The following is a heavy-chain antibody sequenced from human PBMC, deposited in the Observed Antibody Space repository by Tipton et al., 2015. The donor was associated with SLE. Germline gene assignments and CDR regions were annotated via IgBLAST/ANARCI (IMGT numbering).Heavy chain of an antibody. CDR1: GFTFSNYA. D-gene: IGHD6-19*01. Sequence: GSLRLSCAASGFTFSNYAMHWVRQAPGKRLEYVSAISNSGYDTYYADSVKGRLTISRDNSKNTLYLQMNSLRAEDTAVYYCARGRAVAGPDAFDIWGQGTMVTVSS. J-gene: IGHJ3*02. V-gene: IGHV3-64*04. CDR2: ISNSGYDT. CDR3: ARGRAVAGPDAFDI.